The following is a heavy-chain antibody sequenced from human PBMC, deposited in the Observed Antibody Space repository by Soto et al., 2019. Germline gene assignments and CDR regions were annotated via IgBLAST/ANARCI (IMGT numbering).Heavy chain of an antibody. J-gene: IGHJ4*02. D-gene: IGHD2-2*01. CDR1: GFTFSSYA. CDR3: AKDKDLHSDIVVVPAAPPFGGRYYFDY. V-gene: IGHV3-23*01. Sequence: RGSLRLSCAASGFTFSSYAMSWVRQAPGKGLEWVSAISGSGGSTYYADSVKGRFTISRDNSKNTLYLQMNSLRAEDTAVYYCAKDKDLHSDIVVVPAAPPFGGRYYFDYWGQGTLVTVSS. CDR2: ISGSGGST.